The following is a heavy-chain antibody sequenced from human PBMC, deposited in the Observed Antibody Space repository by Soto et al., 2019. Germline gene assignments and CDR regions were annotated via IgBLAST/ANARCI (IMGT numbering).Heavy chain of an antibody. CDR2: IWYDGSNK. J-gene: IGHJ4*02. V-gene: IGHV3-33*01. Sequence: PGGSLRLSCAASGFTFSSYGMHWVRQAPGKGLEWVAVIWYDGSNKYYADSAKGRFTISRDNSKNTLYLQMNSLRAEDTAVYYCARGFIAVAGTGFDYWGQGTLVTVSS. CDR3: ARGFIAVAGTGFDY. D-gene: IGHD6-19*01. CDR1: GFTFSSYG.